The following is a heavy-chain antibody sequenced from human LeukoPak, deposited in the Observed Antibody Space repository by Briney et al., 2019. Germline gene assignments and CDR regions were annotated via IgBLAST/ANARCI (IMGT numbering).Heavy chain of an antibody. J-gene: IGHJ4*02. CDR1: GFTFSDYY. CDR3: ARGGGRYSSSWILIRPYYFDY. CDR2: ISSSGSPI. D-gene: IGHD6-13*01. V-gene: IGHV3-11*01. Sequence: GGSLRLSCAASGFTFSDYYMSWIRQAPGKGLEWVSYISSSGSPIYYADSVKGRFTISRDNATNSLYLQMNSLRAEDTAVYYCARGGGRYSSSWILIRPYYFDYWGQGTLVTVSS.